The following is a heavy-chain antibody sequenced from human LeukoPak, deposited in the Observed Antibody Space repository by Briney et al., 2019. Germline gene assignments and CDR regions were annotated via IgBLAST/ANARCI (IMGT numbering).Heavy chain of an antibody. CDR2: INHSGST. J-gene: IGHJ6*02. D-gene: IGHD1/OR15-1a*01. CDR3: ARDEQRGYYYGMDV. CDR1: GGSFSGYY. V-gene: IGHV4-34*01. Sequence: PSETLSLTCAVYGGSFSGYYWSWIRQPPGKGLEWIGEINHSGSTNYNPSLKSRVTISADTSKNQFSLKLSSVTAADTAVYYCARDEQRGYYYGMDVWGQGTTVTVSS.